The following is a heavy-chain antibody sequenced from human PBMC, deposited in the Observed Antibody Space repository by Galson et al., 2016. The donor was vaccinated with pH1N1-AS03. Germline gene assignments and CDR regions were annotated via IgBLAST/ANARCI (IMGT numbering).Heavy chain of an antibody. Sequence: SVKVSCKASGGTLSSYTINWVRQVPGQGLEWMGRINPMVGLADYAQKLQDRVTITADKSTSTVYMEVSRLKSEDTAVYYCATGLSVAGTPYEYYGVDVWGQGTTVIVSS. V-gene: IGHV1-69*02. D-gene: IGHD6-19*01. CDR3: ATGLSVAGTPYEYYGVDV. CDR2: INPMVGLA. J-gene: IGHJ6*02. CDR1: GGTLSSYT.